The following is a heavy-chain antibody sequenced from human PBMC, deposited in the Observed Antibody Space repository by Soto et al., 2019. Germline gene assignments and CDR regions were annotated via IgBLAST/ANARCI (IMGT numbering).Heavy chain of an antibody. Sequence: PGGSLRLSCAASGFTFSSYAMHWVRQAPGKGLEWVAVISYDGSNKYYADSVKGRFTISRDNSKNTLYLQMNSLRAEDTAVYYCARDRGIYDFWSGSFSLYYYYYGMDVWGQGTTVTVSS. CDR1: GFTFSSYA. CDR3: ARDRGIYDFWSGSFSLYYYYYGMDV. J-gene: IGHJ6*02. CDR2: ISYDGSNK. D-gene: IGHD3-3*01. V-gene: IGHV3-30-3*01.